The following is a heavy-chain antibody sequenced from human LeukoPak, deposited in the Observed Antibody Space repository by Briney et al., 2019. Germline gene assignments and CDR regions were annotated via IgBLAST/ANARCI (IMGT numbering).Heavy chain of an antibody. Sequence: GGSLRLSCAASGFIVSGDFMSWVRQAPGKGLEWVSVIYSDGSTYYADSVKGRFTISRDSSKNTLDLQMTGLRAEDTAVYYCARERGRGRDSPWFDYWGQGTLVTVSS. CDR3: ARERGRGRDSPWFDY. V-gene: IGHV3-53*01. CDR2: IYSDGST. D-gene: IGHD1-26*01. J-gene: IGHJ4*02. CDR1: GFIVSGDF.